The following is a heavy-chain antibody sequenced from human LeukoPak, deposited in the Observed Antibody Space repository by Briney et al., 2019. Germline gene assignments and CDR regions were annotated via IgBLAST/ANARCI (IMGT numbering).Heavy chain of an antibody. CDR2: IWYDGSNK. Sequence: GGSLRLSCAASGFSFSTYGMHWVRHTPGKGLEWVTFIWYDGSNKYYADSVKGRFAISRDNSKNTLYLQMNSLRPEDTAVYYCAKGGGSYGVDYWGQGTLVTVSS. D-gene: IGHD1-26*01. J-gene: IGHJ4*02. CDR1: GFSFSTYG. CDR3: AKGGGSYGVDY. V-gene: IGHV3-30*02.